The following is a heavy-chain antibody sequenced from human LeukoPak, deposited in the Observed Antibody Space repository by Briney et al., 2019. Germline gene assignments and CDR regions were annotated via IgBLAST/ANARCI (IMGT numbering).Heavy chain of an antibody. CDR1: GGSISPFY. D-gene: IGHD4-17*01. Sequence: SETLSLTCTVSGGSISPFYWNWIRQPPGKGLEWIGYIYYSGSTNYNPSLKSRVTISVDTSKNQFSLKLSSATAADTAVYYCAKQMTTVTTFDYWGQGTLVTVSS. CDR2: IYYSGST. CDR3: AKQMTTVTTFDY. J-gene: IGHJ4*02. V-gene: IGHV4-59*01.